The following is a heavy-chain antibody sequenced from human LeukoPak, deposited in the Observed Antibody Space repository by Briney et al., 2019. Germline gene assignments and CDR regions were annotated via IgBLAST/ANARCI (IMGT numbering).Heavy chain of an antibody. J-gene: IGHJ6*04. Sequence: PGGSLRLSCAASGFTFSSYAMHWVRQAPGKGLEWVAVISYDGSNKYYADSVKGRFTISRDNSKNTLYLQMNSLRAEDTAVYYCAREYSSSSLDYWGKGTTVTVSS. CDR1: GFTFSSYA. CDR3: AREYSSSSLDY. CDR2: ISYDGSNK. V-gene: IGHV3-30*04. D-gene: IGHD6-6*01.